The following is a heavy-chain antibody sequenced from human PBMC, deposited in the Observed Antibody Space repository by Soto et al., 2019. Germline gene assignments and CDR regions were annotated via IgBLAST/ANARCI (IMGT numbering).Heavy chain of an antibody. CDR2: ISGSGGNT. CDR1: GFSFSNYA. J-gene: IGHJ1*01. CDR3: AKGFTMIQTEYFQH. Sequence: EVQLLESGGGLVQPGGSLRLSCAASGFSFSNYAMSWVRQAPGKGLEWVSGISGSGGNTYYADSMKGRFTISRDTSKNTLYLQMNSLRVEDTAVYYCAKGFTMIQTEYFQHWGQGTLVTVSS. D-gene: IGHD3-22*01. V-gene: IGHV3-23*01.